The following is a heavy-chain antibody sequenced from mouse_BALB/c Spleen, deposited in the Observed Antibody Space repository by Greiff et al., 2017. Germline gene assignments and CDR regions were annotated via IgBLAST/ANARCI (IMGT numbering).Heavy chain of an antibody. J-gene: IGHJ4*01. CDR3: ARYNSLYAMDY. V-gene: IGHV5-9*03. D-gene: IGHD1-3*01. Sequence: DVKLVESGGGLVKPGGSLKLSCAASGFTFSSYAMSWVRQTPEKRLEWVATISSGGGNTYYPDSVKGRFTISRDNAKNNLYLQMSSLRSEDTALYYCARYNSLYAMDYWGQGTSVTVSS. CDR2: ISSGGGNT. CDR1: GFTFSSYA.